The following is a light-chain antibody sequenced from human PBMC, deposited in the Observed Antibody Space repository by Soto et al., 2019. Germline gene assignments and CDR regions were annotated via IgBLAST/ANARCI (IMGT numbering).Light chain of an antibody. CDR2: DAS. J-gene: IGKJ1*01. CDR1: QSISSW. CDR3: QQYKT. V-gene: IGKV1-5*01. Sequence: ESQMTQSPSTLSASVGDRVTITCRASQSISSWLAWYQQKPGKAPKLLIYDASSLESGVPSRFSGSGSGTEFTLTISSLQPDDFATYYCQQYKTFGQGTKVDIK.